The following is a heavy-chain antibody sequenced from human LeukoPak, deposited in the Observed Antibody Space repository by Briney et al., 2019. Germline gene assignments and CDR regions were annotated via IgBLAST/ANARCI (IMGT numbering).Heavy chain of an antibody. CDR1: GGSNSSYY. CDR3: ARGSSSWYGTPEGFDY. J-gene: IGHJ4*02. CDR2: IYYSGST. V-gene: IGHV4-59*08. D-gene: IGHD6-13*01. Sequence: PSETLSLTCTVSGGSNSSYYWSWIRQPPGKGLEWIGYIYYSGSTNYNPSLKSRVTISVDTSKNQFSLKLSSVTAADTAVYYCARGSSSWYGTPEGFDYWGQGTLVTVSS.